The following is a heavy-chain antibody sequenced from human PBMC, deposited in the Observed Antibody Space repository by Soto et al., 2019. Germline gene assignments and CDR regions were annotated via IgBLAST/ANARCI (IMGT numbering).Heavy chain of an antibody. J-gene: IGHJ4*02. Sequence: PGESLKISCAASGFTFSSYWMNWVRQAPGKGLEWVSGITWNSGGKFYADSVKGRFTISRDNAKNSLYLQMNSLRVEDTALYFCAKGTEYGVVLMCAFDFFGQGTLVTVSS. CDR1: GFTFSSYW. D-gene: IGHD3-3*01. V-gene: IGHV3-9*01. CDR2: ITWNSGGK. CDR3: AKGTEYGVVLMCAFDF.